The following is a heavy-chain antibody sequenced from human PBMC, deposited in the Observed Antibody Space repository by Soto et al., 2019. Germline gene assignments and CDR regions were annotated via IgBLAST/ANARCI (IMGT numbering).Heavy chain of an antibody. CDR1: GDSITNNKW. Sequence: PSETLSLTCSVSGDSITNNKWWSWIRQPPGKGLEWIGNIYSSGSTNYNPSLKSRVTISVDTSKNQFSLKLRSVTAADTAVYYCARAAYYYDSSGYYYDYWGQGTLVTVSS. D-gene: IGHD3-22*01. CDR2: IYSSGST. J-gene: IGHJ4*02. V-gene: IGHV4-28*03. CDR3: ARAAYYYDSSGYYYDY.